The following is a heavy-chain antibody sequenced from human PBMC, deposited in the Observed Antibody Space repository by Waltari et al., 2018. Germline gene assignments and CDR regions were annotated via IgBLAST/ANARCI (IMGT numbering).Heavy chain of an antibody. Sequence: QVQLQQWGAGLLKPSETLSLTCAVYGGSFSGYYWSWIRQPPGKGLEWIGEINHSGRTNYKPSLKSRVTISVYTSKNQFSLKLTSVTAADTAVYYWARGLNRYSGYDWSVVLGETHWFDPWGQGTLVTVSS. J-gene: IGHJ5*02. V-gene: IGHV4-34*01. D-gene: IGHD5-12*01. CDR3: ARGLNRYSGYDWSVVLGETHWFDP. CDR2: INHSGRT. CDR1: GGSFSGYY.